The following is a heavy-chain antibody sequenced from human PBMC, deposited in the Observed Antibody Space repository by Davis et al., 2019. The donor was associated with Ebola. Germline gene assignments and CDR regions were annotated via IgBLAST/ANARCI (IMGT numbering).Heavy chain of an antibody. Sequence: MPSETLSLTCTVSGGSISSSSYYWGWIRQPPGKGLERIGSNYYSGSTHYNPSLKSRFTISVDTSKNQFSLKLSSVTAADAAVYYCATRVLVYVSSGYHEHNWFDPWGQGTLVTVSS. J-gene: IGHJ5*02. V-gene: IGHV4-39*01. CDR1: GGSISSSSYY. CDR2: NYYSGST. D-gene: IGHD3-22*01. CDR3: ATRVLVYVSSGYHEHNWFDP.